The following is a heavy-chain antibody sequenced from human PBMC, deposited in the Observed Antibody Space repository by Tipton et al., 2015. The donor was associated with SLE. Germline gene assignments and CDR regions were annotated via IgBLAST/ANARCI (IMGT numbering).Heavy chain of an antibody. V-gene: IGHV4-59*11. J-gene: IGHJ4*02. CDR2: ISDGGGT. Sequence: TLSLTCTVSGGFISSHDWSWIRQPPGKGLEWIGYISDGGGTNYNPSLKSRVTISVDTSKNHFSLRMNSVTAADTAVYYCARTSTKEVIWGQGTLVTVSS. D-gene: IGHD2-8*01. CDR3: ARTSTKEVI. CDR1: GGFISSHD.